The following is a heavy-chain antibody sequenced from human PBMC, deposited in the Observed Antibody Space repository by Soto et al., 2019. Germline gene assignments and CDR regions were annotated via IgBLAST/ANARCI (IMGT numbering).Heavy chain of an antibody. Sequence: GGSLRLSCGASGFTFSSYWMSWVRQAPGKGLEWVANIKQDGSEKYYVDSVKGRFTISRDNAKNSLYLQMNSLRAEDTAVYYCARASRNSGYDYRPLDYWGQGTLVTVSS. D-gene: IGHD5-12*01. CDR2: IKQDGSEK. V-gene: IGHV3-7*01. CDR3: ARASRNSGYDYRPLDY. CDR1: GFTFSSYW. J-gene: IGHJ4*02.